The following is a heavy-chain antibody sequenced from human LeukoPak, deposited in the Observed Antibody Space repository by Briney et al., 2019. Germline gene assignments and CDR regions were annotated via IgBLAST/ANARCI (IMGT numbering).Heavy chain of an antibody. CDR1: GFTFSSYA. Sequence: PGGSLRLSCAASGFTFSSYAVYWVRQAPGRGLEWVSSNSGGSTYYADSVKGRFTISRDNSKNTPYLQINSLRAEDTAVYYCAKFGDCSSTSCYPDYWGQGTLVTVSS. J-gene: IGHJ4*02. D-gene: IGHD2-2*01. CDR3: AKFGDCSSTSCYPDY. CDR2: NSGGST. V-gene: IGHV3-23*01.